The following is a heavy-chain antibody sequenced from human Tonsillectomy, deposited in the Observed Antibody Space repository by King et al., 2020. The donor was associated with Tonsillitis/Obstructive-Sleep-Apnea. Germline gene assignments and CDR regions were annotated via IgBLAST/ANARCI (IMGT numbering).Heavy chain of an antibody. J-gene: IGHJ4*02. CDR2: ISSSSSYI. CDR3: ARVRVERGYSGYDQDY. D-gene: IGHD5-12*01. CDR1: GFTFSSYS. V-gene: IGHV3-21*01. Sequence: VQLVESGGGLVKPGGSLRLSCAASGFTFSSYSMNWVRQAPGKGLEGVSSISSSSSYIYYADSVKGRFTISRDNAKNSLYLQMNSLRAEETAVYYCARVRVERGYSGYDQDYWGQGTLVTVSS.